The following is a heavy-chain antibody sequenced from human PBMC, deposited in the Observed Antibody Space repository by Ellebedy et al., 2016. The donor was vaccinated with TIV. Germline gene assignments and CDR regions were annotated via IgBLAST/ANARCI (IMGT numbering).Heavy chain of an antibody. V-gene: IGHV3-23*01. CDR1: GFTFSSYA. CDR3: ATGLVNAYTI. Sequence: GESLKISXAASGFTFSSYAMSWVRQAPGKGLEWVSTIGGTVGGTYYADSVKGRFTISRDNARNTVYLQMNDLRAEDTAVYYCATGLVNAYTIWGQGTMVTVSS. D-gene: IGHD5/OR15-5a*01. CDR2: IGGTVGGT. J-gene: IGHJ3*02.